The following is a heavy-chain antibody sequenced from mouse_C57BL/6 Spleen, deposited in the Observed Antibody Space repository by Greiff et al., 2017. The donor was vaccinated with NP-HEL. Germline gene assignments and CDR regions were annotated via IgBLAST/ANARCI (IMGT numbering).Heavy chain of an antibody. CDR1: GYTFTDYN. CDR2: INPNNGGT. J-gene: IGHJ3*01. V-gene: IGHV1-18*01. Sequence: EVQLQQSGPELVKPGASVKIPCKASGYTFTDYNMDWVKQSHGKSLEWIGDINPNNGGTIYNQKFKGKATLTVDKSSSTAYMEIRSLTSEDTAVYYCSRRDDGRGFAYWGQGPLVTVSA. D-gene: IGHD2-3*01. CDR3: SRRDDGRGFAY.